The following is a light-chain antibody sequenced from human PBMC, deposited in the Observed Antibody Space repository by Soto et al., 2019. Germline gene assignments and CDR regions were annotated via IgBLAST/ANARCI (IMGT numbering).Light chain of an antibody. V-gene: IGLV2-14*01. CDR3: ASSTTSSTYV. CDR2: DVS. J-gene: IGLJ1*01. Sequence: QSVLNQPASVSGSPGQSIAISCTGTSSDVGGYSYVSWYQQQPGKAPKLVISDVSNRPSGVSDRFSGSKSGNTASLTISGLQTEDEADYYCASSTTSSTYVFGTGTKVTVL. CDR1: SSDVGGYSY.